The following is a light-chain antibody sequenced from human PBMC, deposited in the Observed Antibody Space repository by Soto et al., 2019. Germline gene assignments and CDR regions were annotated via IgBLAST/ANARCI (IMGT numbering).Light chain of an antibody. Sequence: QSVLTQPPSVSAAPGQRVTISCSGSSSNIGGNSVSWYQQLSGTAPKLLIYDDDKRPSGIPDRFSGSKSGTSATLGITGFQTGDEADYLCATWDDSLNGFYVFGTGTKVTVL. J-gene: IGLJ1*01. V-gene: IGLV1-51*01. CDR2: DDD. CDR3: ATWDDSLNGFYV. CDR1: SSNIGGNS.